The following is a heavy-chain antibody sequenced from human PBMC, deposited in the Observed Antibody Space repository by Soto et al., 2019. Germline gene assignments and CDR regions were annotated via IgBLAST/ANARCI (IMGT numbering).Heavy chain of an antibody. CDR1: GGSVRTGSYH. Sequence: PSETLSLTCSVSGGSVRTGSYHWSWIRQPPGKGLEWIGFIPNNGSPDYNPSLKSRVVVSIDTSKNQFSLKLSSVTAADTAVYYCARSIYDFWSGYYFPLDYWGQGTLVTVSS. CDR2: IPNNGSP. CDR3: ARSIYDFWSGYYFPLDY. D-gene: IGHD3-3*01. V-gene: IGHV4-61*01. J-gene: IGHJ4*02.